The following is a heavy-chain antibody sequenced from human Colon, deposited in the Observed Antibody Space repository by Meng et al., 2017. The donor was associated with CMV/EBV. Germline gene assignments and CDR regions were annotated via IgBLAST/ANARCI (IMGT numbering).Heavy chain of an antibody. J-gene: IGHJ5*02. V-gene: IGHV1-69*12. Sequence: QVQPVEAGAWVTRPGTSVKVSCKASGGTFDTSTFNWVRKAPGQGFEWMGGIIPMFGSPSYSQKFRGRVTITADELEVNSLRSEDTAVYYCARGKQAGFDLWGQGTLVTVSS. CDR3: ARGKQAGFDL. CDR2: IIPMFGSP. D-gene: IGHD6-13*01. CDR1: GGTFDTST.